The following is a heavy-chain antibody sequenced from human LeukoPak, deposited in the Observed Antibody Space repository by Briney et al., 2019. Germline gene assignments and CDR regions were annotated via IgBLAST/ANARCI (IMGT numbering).Heavy chain of an antibody. CDR2: ISYDGSNK. D-gene: IGHD3-22*01. CDR1: GFTFSSYA. Sequence: PGGSLRLSCAASGFTFSSYAMHWVRQAPGKGLEWVAVISYDGSNKYYADSVKGRFTISRDNSKNTLYLQMNSLRAEDTAVYYCARDLTMIVVAYYFDYWGQGTLVTVSS. CDR3: ARDLTMIVVAYYFDY. J-gene: IGHJ4*02. V-gene: IGHV3-30-3*01.